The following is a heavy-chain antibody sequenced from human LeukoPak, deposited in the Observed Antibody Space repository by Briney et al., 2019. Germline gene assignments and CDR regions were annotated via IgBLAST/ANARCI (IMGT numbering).Heavy chain of an antibody. V-gene: IGHV4-38-2*02. CDR2: IYHSGST. CDR1: GYSISSGYY. J-gene: IGHJ4*02. D-gene: IGHD5-18*01. CDR3: ARVAYSYGYYFDY. Sequence: SETLSLTRTVSGYSISSGYYWGWIRQPPGKGLEWIGSIYHSGSTYYNPSLKSRVTISVDTSKNQFSLKLSSVTAADTAVYYCARVAYSYGYYFDYWGQGTLVTVSS.